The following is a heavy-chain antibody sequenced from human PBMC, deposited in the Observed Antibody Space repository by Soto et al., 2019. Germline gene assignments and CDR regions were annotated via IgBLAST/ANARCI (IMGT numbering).Heavy chain of an antibody. CDR1: GFTFSSYG. CDR3: ARDPGYDFWSGYYYYYYYMDV. Sequence: GGSLRLSCAASGFTFSSYGMHWVRQAPGKGLEWVAVIWYDGSNKYYADSVKGRFTISRDNSKNTLYLQMNSLRAEDTAVYYCARDPGYDFWSGYYYYYYYMDVWGKGTTVTVSS. J-gene: IGHJ6*03. D-gene: IGHD3-3*01. V-gene: IGHV3-33*01. CDR2: IWYDGSNK.